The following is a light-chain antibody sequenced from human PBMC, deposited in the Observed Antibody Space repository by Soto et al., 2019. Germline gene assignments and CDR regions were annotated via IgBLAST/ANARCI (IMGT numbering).Light chain of an antibody. V-gene: IGKV1-6*01. CDR1: QDIRSE. Sequence: IQMTQSPSSLSASVGDRVTLTCRASQDIRSELSWYQQKSGRAPKLLIYATSTVESGVPSRFSGSGSGTDFTLTINSLQPEDFATYYCLQYYGSPRTFGPGTKVEIK. CDR3: LQYYGSPRT. J-gene: IGKJ3*01. CDR2: ATS.